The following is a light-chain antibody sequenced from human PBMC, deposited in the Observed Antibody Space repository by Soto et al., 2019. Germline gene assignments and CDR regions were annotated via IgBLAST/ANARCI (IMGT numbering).Light chain of an antibody. V-gene: IGLV2-14*01. CDR1: SSDVGGYNY. Sequence: QSALTQPASVSGSPGQSITISCTGTSSDVGGYNYVSWYQQHPGKAPKLMIYAVSNRPSGVSNRFSGSNSGNTASLTISGLQAEDEADYYCSSDTSSSTLGVVFGGGTKVTVL. J-gene: IGLJ2*01. CDR3: SSDTSSSTLGVV. CDR2: AVS.